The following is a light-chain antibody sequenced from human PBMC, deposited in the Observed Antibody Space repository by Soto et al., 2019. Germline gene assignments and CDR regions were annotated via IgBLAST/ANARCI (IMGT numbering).Light chain of an antibody. CDR3: QQRNKWLPVT. J-gene: IGKJ4*01. CDR2: DAS. V-gene: IGKV3-11*01. CDR1: PSVSNS. Sequence: ESVLTQSPATLSLSPGERATLSCRASPSVSNSLAWYQHKPGQAPRLLIYDASNRATGVPTRFSGSGSGTDFTLTISRLEPEDFAVYYCQQRNKWLPVTFGGGTRVEIK.